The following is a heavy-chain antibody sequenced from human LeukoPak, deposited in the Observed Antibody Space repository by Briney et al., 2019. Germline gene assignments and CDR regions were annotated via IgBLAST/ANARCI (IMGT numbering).Heavy chain of an antibody. CDR1: GFTFSSYA. V-gene: IGHV3-30*14. CDR2: ISYDGINK. J-gene: IGHJ4*02. D-gene: IGHD5-24*01. Sequence: GGSLRLSCAASGFTFSSYAMHWVRQAPGKGLEWVTVISYDGINKYYADSVKGRFTISRDNSKNTLYLQMNSLRAEDTAVYYCARQKGDGYTFDYWGQGTLVTVSS. CDR3: ARQKGDGYTFDY.